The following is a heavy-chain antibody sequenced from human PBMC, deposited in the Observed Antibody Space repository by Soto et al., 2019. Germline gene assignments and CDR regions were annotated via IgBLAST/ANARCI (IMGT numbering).Heavy chain of an antibody. CDR2: ISFDASEK. V-gene: IGHV3-30*04. CDR3: ARDLGGYVHLWDKSNY. CDR1: GFRFSGFG. Sequence: QVQLVESGGGVVQPGASLTLSCAAPGFRFSGFGMHWVRQAPGKGLEWVAVISFDASEKFYVDSVKGRFSISRDDSHSKVFLQMNSLRREDTGVYYCARDLGGYVHLWDKSNYWGQGTLVNVS. D-gene: IGHD5-12*01. J-gene: IGHJ1*01.